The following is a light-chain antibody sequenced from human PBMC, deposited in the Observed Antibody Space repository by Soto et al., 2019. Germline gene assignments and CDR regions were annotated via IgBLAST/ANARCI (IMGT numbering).Light chain of an antibody. J-gene: IGKJ3*01. V-gene: IGKV1D-12*01. CDR3: QQGNSFPFT. Sequence: DIQTTQSPSSVSASVGDRVSIACRASQGISNWLAWYQQKPGRAPKLLIYAASSLQSGVSSRFSGSGSGTDFTLTISSLQPEDFATYYCQQGNSFPFTFGPGTKVDIK. CDR2: AAS. CDR1: QGISNW.